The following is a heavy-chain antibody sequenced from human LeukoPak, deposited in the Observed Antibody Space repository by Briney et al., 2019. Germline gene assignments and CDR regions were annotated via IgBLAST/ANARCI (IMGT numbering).Heavy chain of an antibody. D-gene: IGHD3-22*01. V-gene: IGHV1-69*01. CDR2: IIPIFGTG. CDR1: GGTFSTYA. Sequence: SVKVSCKTSGGTFSTYAISWVRQAPGQGLEWMGGIIPIFGTGNYAQKFQGRVTITADESTSTAYMELSSLRSEDTAVYYCARGLGDSSGYYYSDYWGQGTLVAVSS. J-gene: IGHJ4*02. CDR3: ARGLGDSSGYYYSDY.